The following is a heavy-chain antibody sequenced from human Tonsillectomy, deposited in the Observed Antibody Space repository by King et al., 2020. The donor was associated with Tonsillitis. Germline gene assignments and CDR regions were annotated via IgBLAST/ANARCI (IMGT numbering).Heavy chain of an antibody. CDR2: ISWNSGSI. V-gene: IGHV3-9*01. J-gene: IGHJ4*02. Sequence: VQLVESGGGLVQPGRSLRLSCAASGFTFDDYAMHWVRQAPGKGLEWVSGISWNSGSIGYADSVKGRFTISRDNAKNSLYLQMNSLRAEDTALYYCAKDKGQWLVRGGFDYWGEGTLVTVSS. D-gene: IGHD6-19*01. CDR3: AKDKGQWLVRGGFDY. CDR1: GFTFDDYA.